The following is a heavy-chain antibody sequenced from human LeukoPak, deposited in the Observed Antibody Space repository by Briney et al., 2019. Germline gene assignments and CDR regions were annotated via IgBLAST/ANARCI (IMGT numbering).Heavy chain of an antibody. CDR2: INPNSGDT. J-gene: IGHJ4*02. CDR1: GYTLTDYY. CDR3: ARDWRGSYFPDF. Sequence: GASVKVSCKASGYTLTDYYMHWVRQAPGQGLEWMGWINPNSGDTNYAQKFQCRVTMTRDTSISTAYMDLSRLTSDDTAIYYCARDWRGSYFPDFWGQGTLVTVSS. V-gene: IGHV1-2*02. D-gene: IGHD1-26*01.